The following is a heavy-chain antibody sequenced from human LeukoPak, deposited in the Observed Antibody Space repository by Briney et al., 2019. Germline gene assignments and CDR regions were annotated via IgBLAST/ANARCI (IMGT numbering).Heavy chain of an antibody. V-gene: IGHV3-30*02. CDR3: AKKSSGSGSYLPLGDYYYYYMDV. CDR1: GFTFANYI. Sequence: GGSLRLSCAASGFTFANYIMHWVRQAPGKGLEWMAFIRYDGSNKYYADSVKGRFTISRDNSKNTLYLQMNSLIAEDTAVYYCAKKSSGSGSYLPLGDYYYYYMDVWGKGTTVTISS. J-gene: IGHJ6*03. D-gene: IGHD3-10*01. CDR2: IRYDGSNK.